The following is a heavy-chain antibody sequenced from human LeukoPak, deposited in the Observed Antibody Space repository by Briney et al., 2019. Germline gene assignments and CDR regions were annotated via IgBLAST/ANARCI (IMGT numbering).Heavy chain of an antibody. CDR2: IYYSGST. CDR1: GGSISAYY. CDR3: ARGGNYDSSGYYSGVFDY. V-gene: IGHV4-59*08. Sequence: SETLSLTCTVSGGSISAYYWSWIRQPPGKGLEWIGYIYYSGSTNYNPSLKSRVTISVDTSKNQFSLKLSSVTAADTAVYYCARGGNYDSSGYYSGVFDYWGQGTLVTVSS. D-gene: IGHD3-22*01. J-gene: IGHJ4*02.